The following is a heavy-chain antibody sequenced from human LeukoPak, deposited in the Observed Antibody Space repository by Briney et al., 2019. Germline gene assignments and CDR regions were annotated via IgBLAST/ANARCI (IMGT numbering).Heavy chain of an antibody. D-gene: IGHD6-19*01. CDR2: VSGSGGST. CDR3: AKDKAGYSSGWYDY. J-gene: IGHJ4*02. Sequence: GWSLRLSCAASGFTFSSYVMSRVRQAPGKGLEWVSAVSGSGGSTYYADSVKGRFTISRDNSKNTLYLQITSLRAEDTAVYYCAKDKAGYSSGWYDYWGQGTLVTVSS. CDR1: GFTFSSYV. V-gene: IGHV3-23*01.